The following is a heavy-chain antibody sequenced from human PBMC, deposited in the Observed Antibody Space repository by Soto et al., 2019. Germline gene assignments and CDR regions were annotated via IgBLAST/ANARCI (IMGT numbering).Heavy chain of an antibody. CDR3: ARYSLDGSGGSSDY. D-gene: IGHD6-19*01. Sequence: EVQLVESGGGLVKPGGSLRLSCAASGFTFSTYSMNWVRQAPGKGLEWVASISSSSYYIYYSDSVRGRFSISRDYAKSSLSLQLNSLRAEDTSGDNCARYSLDGSGGSSDYWGQGTLVTVSS. CDR1: GFTFSTYS. J-gene: IGHJ4*02. V-gene: IGHV3-21*01. CDR2: ISSSSYYI.